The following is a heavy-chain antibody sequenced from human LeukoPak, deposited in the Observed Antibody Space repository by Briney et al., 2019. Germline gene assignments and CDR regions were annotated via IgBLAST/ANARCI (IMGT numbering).Heavy chain of an antibody. CDR2: ISSSSSTI. CDR3: AREGRYDSSN. V-gene: IGHV3-48*01. Sequence: GGSLRLSCAASGFTFSSYSMNWVRQAPGKGLEWVSYISSSSSTIYYADSVKGRFTISRDNAKNSLYLQMNSLRAEDTAVYYCAREGRYDSSNWGQGTLVTVSS. D-gene: IGHD3-22*01. J-gene: IGHJ4*02. CDR1: GFTFSSYS.